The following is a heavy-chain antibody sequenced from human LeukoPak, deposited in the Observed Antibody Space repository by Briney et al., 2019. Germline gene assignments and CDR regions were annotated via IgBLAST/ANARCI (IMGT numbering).Heavy chain of an antibody. CDR1: GFTFSSYV. J-gene: IGHJ4*02. D-gene: IGHD4-17*01. V-gene: IGHV3-30-3*01. CDR3: ARRSGTVTTSGSDY. Sequence: GRSLRLSCAASGFTFSSYVMHWVRQAPGKGLEWVAVISYDGGNKYYADSVKGRFTISRDNAKNSLYLQMNSLRAEDTAVYYCARRSGTVTTSGSDYWGQGTLVTVSS. CDR2: ISYDGGNK.